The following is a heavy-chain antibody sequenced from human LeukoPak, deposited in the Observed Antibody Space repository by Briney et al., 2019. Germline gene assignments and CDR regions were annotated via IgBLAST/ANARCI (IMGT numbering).Heavy chain of an antibody. Sequence: SETLSLTCAVSGGSISSNNWWSWVRQPPGKGLEWIGEIYHSGSPNYNPSLKSRVTISVDKSRNHCSLNLSSVTAADTAVYYCARVNINNWHSCDYWGQGTLVTVSS. J-gene: IGHJ4*02. CDR3: ARVNINNWHSCDY. D-gene: IGHD1-1*01. CDR2: IYHSGSP. V-gene: IGHV4-4*02. CDR1: GGSISSNNW.